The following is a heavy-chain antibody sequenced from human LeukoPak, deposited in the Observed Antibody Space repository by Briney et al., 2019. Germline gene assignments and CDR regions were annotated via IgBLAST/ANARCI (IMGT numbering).Heavy chain of an antibody. CDR2: IYYSGST. J-gene: IGHJ4*02. CDR3: ARAAGYFDLNFDY. V-gene: IGHV4-59*01. CDR1: GGSISSYY. Sequence: SETLSLTCTVSGGSISSYYWSWIRQPPGKGLEWIGYIYYSGSTSYNPSLKSRVTISVDTSKNQFSLKLSSVTAADTAVYYCARAAGYFDLNFDYWGQGTLVTVSS. D-gene: IGHD3-9*01.